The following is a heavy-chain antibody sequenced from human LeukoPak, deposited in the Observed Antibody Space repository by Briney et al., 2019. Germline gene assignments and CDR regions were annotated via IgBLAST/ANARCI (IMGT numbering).Heavy chain of an antibody. CDR1: GYTFTNYG. CDR2: ISAYNGNT. Sequence: ASVKVSCKASGYTFTNYGITWVRQAPGQGLEWMGWISAYNGNTNYAQKFQGRVTMTTDTSTSTAYMELRSLRSDDTAVYYCARGYYFSDAFDIWGQGTMVTVSS. J-gene: IGHJ3*02. D-gene: IGHD3-22*01. V-gene: IGHV1-18*01. CDR3: ARGYYFSDAFDI.